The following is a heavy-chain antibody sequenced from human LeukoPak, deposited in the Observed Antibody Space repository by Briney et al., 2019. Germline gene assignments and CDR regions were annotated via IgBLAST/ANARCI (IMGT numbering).Heavy chain of an antibody. V-gene: IGHV1-8*03. CDR2: MNPNSGNT. CDR1: GYTFTSYD. Sequence: GSSVKVSCKASGYTFTSYDINWVRQATGQGLEWMGWMNPNSGNTGYAQKFQGRVTITRNTSISTAYMELSSLRSEDTAVHYCARGVRGCSSTSCYTGDYYYYMDAWGKGTTVTVSS. CDR3: ARGVRGCSSTSCYTGDYYYYMDA. D-gene: IGHD2-2*02. J-gene: IGHJ6*03.